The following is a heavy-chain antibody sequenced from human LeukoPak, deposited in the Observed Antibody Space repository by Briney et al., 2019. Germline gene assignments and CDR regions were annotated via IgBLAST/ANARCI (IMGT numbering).Heavy chain of an antibody. CDR1: GFTVDSNY. CDR3: ARGPTRANSSDY. J-gene: IGHJ4*02. CDR2: IYTGGNT. Sequence: GGSLRLSCAASGFTVDSNYLSWVRQAPGKGLEWVSTIYTGGNTYYAASVKGRFTISRDFSKNTVFLHMNSLRAEDTAVYYCARGPTRANSSDYWGQGTLVTVSS. V-gene: IGHV3-53*01. D-gene: IGHD2/OR15-2a*01.